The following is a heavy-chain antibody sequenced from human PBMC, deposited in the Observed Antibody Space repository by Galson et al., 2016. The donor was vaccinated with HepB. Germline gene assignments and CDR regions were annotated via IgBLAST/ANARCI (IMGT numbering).Heavy chain of an antibody. V-gene: IGHV5-51*01. Sequence: QSGAEVKKPGESLKISCEGSGYSFTSYWIGWVRQMPGKGLEWMGTIYPGDSDTRYSPPSQGQVTMTRDTSISTAYMELSGLKSDDTAVYYCARVFTMVRGVTNTFYYYGMDVWGQGTTVTVSS. CDR1: GYSFTSYW. CDR3: ARVFTMVRGVTNTFYYYGMDV. J-gene: IGHJ6*02. CDR2: IYPGDSDT. D-gene: IGHD3-10*01.